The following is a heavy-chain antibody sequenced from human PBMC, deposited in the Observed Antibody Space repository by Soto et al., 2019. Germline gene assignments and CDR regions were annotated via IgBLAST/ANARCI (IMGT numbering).Heavy chain of an antibody. D-gene: IGHD3-10*01. V-gene: IGHV3-33*01. Sequence: GGSLRLSCASSGFPFNSYGMHWFRQSPGTGLEWVAVIWYDGSNKYYADSVKGRFTISRDNSKNTLYLQMNSLRAEDTAVYYCARDGSTSDYYYYGMDVWGQGTTVTVSS. CDR2: IWYDGSNK. CDR3: ARDGSTSDYYYYGMDV. CDR1: GFPFNSYG. J-gene: IGHJ6*02.